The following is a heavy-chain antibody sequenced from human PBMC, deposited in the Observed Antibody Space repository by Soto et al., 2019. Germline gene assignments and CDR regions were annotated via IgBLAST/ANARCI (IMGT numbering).Heavy chain of an antibody. J-gene: IGHJ5*01. CDR1: GDSVSSYDST. CDR3: VRLIGNSWLDS. CDR2: TYYRSKWYH. D-gene: IGHD3-22*01. V-gene: IGHV6-1*01. Sequence: SQTLSLTCAISGDSVSSYDSTWDWIRQSPSRGLEWLGRTYYRSKWYHDYAVSVRSRITINPDTSNNQLSLQLNSVTPDDTALYYCVRLIGNSWLDSWGEGTLVTVSS.